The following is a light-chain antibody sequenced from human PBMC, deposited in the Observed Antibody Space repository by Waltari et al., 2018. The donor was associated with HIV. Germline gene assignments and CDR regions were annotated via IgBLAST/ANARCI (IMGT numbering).Light chain of an antibody. CDR2: EFI. Sequence: QSALTQPASVSGSHGQSITISCTGTSSDVGASNLVSWYQKYPGNAPKLMIFEFIKRPSGVSDRFSGSRSGNTASLTISGLQTEDEGDYYCCSYSGTGVVFGGGTKVTVL. V-gene: IGLV2-23*02. CDR3: CSYSGTGVV. J-gene: IGLJ2*01. CDR1: SSDVGASNL.